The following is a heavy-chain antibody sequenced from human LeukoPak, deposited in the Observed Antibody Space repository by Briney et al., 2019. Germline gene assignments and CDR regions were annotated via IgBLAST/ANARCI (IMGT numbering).Heavy chain of an antibody. V-gene: IGHV4-34*01. CDR2: INHSGST. Sequence: GSLRLSCAASGFTFSSYEMNWVRQPPGKGLEWIGEINHSGSTNYNPSLKSRVTISVDTSKNQFSLKLNSVTAADTAVYFCARKDGDLWGQGTLVTVSS. CDR3: ARKDGDL. CDR1: GFTFSSYE. J-gene: IGHJ4*02.